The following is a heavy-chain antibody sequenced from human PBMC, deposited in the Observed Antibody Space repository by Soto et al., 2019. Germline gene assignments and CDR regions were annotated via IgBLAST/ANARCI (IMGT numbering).Heavy chain of an antibody. Sequence: SVKVSCKASGGTFSSYAISWVRQAPGQGLEWMGGIIPIFGTANYAQKFQGRVTITADKSTSTAYMELSSLRSEDTAVYYCARVLASSGYPFDYWGQGTLVTVSS. D-gene: IGHD3-22*01. CDR3: ARVLASSGYPFDY. V-gene: IGHV1-69*06. J-gene: IGHJ4*02. CDR2: IIPIFGTA. CDR1: GGTFSSYA.